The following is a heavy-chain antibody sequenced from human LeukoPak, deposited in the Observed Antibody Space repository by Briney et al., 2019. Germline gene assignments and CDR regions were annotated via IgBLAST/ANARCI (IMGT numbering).Heavy chain of an antibody. CDR2: IYHSGST. CDR3: ARDEVSSGWSDGVAFDI. V-gene: IGHV4-30-2*01. CDR1: GGSISGGGYS. D-gene: IGHD6-19*01. Sequence: SETLSLTCAVSGGSISGGGYSWSWIRQPPGKGLEWIGYIYHSGSTYYNPSLKSRVTISVDTSKNQFSLKLSSVTAADTAVYYCARDEVSSGWSDGVAFDIWGQGTMVTVSS. J-gene: IGHJ3*02.